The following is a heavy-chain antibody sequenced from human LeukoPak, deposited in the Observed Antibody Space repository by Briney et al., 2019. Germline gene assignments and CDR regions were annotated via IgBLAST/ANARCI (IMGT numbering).Heavy chain of an antibody. CDR3: ARARIAVAGFDY. CDR1: GGTFSSYA. J-gene: IGHJ4*02. CDR2: IIPIFGTA. V-gene: IGHV1-69*01. Sequence: SVKVSCKASGGTFSSYAISWVRQAPGQGLGWMGGIIPIFGTANYAQKFQGRVTITADESTSTAYMELSSLRSEDTAVYYCARARIAVAGFDYWGQGTLVTVSS. D-gene: IGHD6-19*01.